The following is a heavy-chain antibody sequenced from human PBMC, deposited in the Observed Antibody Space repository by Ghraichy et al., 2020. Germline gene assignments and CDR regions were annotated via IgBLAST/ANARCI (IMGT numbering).Heavy chain of an antibody. Sequence: SETLSLTCTVSGGSFSNFYWSWIRQPPGMGLEWIGYIYNSGSTNYNPSLKSRVTISGDTSKNQFSLKLSSVTAADTAVYYCARFLRSLNWFAPWGQGTLVTVSS. CDR2: IYNSGST. J-gene: IGHJ5*02. CDR3: ARFLRSLNWFAP. CDR1: GGSFSNFY. V-gene: IGHV4-59*08.